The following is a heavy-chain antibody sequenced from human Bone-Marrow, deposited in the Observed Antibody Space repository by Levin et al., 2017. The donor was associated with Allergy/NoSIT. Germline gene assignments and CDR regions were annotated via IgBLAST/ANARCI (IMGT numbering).Heavy chain of an antibody. CDR2: INHSGST. CDR3: ARGRGYSYGFRYYYYMDV. D-gene: IGHD5-18*01. V-gene: IGHV4-34*01. J-gene: IGHJ6*03. CDR1: GGSFSGYY. Sequence: SQTLSLTCAVYGGSFSGYYWSWIRQPPGKGLEWIGEINHSGSTNYNPSLKSRVTISVDTSKNQFSLKLSSVAAADTAVYYCARGRGYSYGFRYYYYMDVWGKGTTVTVSS.